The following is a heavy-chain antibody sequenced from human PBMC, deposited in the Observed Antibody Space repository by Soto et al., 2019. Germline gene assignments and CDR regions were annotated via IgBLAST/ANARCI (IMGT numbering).Heavy chain of an antibody. V-gene: IGHV3-74*01. CDR1: GFTFSSSW. J-gene: IGHJ4*02. CDR3: ARGPTGWYGYDY. D-gene: IGHD6-19*01. Sequence: EVQLVESGGGLVQPGGSLRLSCAASGFTFSSSWMHWVRQAPGKGLVWVSRIYSDGSRTNYADSVQGRFTISRDNAKNTLYLQMNRLRAGDTALFFCARGPTGWYGYDYWGQGTLVTVSS. CDR2: IYSDGSRT.